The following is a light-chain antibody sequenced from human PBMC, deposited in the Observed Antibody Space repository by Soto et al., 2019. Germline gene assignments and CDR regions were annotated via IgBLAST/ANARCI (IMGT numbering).Light chain of an antibody. V-gene: IGKV3-20*01. J-gene: IGKJ1*01. CDR3: QQYGSSPPT. Sequence: EIVFAQAPAPLSVAPVERGPLSCRASQSVNQKLGWYQQKPGQAPRLLIYGASSRATGIPDRFSGSGSGTDFTLTISRLEPEDFAVYYCQQYGSSPPTFGQGTKVDIK. CDR1: QSVNQK. CDR2: GAS.